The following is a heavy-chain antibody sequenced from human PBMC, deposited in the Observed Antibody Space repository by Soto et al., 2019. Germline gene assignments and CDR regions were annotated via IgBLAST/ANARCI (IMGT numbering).Heavy chain of an antibody. Sequence: QEQLVQSGAEVKKPGCSVKVSCKASGGLFSSYPIRWVRQVPGQGLEWMGGIIPVFQTAYYTQRFQGRVTITADESTNTAYMELSSLRSEDTAIYYCARAGSGYTWFNEFWGQGTLVTVSS. CDR2: IIPVFQTA. CDR3: ARAGSGYTWFNEF. J-gene: IGHJ4*02. V-gene: IGHV1-69*01. CDR1: GGLFSSYP. D-gene: IGHD3-22*01.